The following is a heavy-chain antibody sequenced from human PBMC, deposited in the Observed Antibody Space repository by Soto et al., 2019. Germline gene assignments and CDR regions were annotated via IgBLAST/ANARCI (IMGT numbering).Heavy chain of an antibody. V-gene: IGHV1-46*03. Sequence: ASLKVSCKASGYTFTSYYMHWVRQAPGQGLGWMGIINPSGGSTSYAQKFQGRVTMTRDTSTSTVYMELSSLRSEDTAVYYCARLLGYCSSTSCSDYWGQGTLVTVSS. CDR2: INPSGGST. J-gene: IGHJ4*02. D-gene: IGHD2-2*01. CDR3: ARLLGYCSSTSCSDY. CDR1: GYTFTSYY.